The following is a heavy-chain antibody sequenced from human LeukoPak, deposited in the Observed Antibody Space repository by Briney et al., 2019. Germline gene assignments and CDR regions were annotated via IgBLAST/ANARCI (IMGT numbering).Heavy chain of an antibody. J-gene: IGHJ1*01. D-gene: IGHD4-23*01. CDR2: IYITGST. V-gene: IGHV4-61*02. Sequence: SETLSLTCSVSGDSIRSGSFHWNWIRQPAGKGLEWIGRIYITGSTDHNPSLKSRVTMSVDTSNNQFSLKLTSVTAADTAVYYCAKSWGYAANSLHIQHWGQGARVIVSA. CDR1: GDSIRSGSFH. CDR3: AKSWGYAANSLHIQH.